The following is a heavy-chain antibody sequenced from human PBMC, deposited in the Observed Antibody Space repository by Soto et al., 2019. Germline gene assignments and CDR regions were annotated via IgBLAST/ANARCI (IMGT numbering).Heavy chain of an antibody. CDR1: GFIFDDFA. D-gene: IGHD3-3*01. CDR2: ISWNSDSI. CDR3: TKGGGLDDFWSGPLHFDL. V-gene: IGHV3-9*01. Sequence: EAQLVESGGGLVQPGRSLRLSCAGSGFIFDDFAIHWVRQAPGKGLEWVSGISWNSDSIGYADSVKGRFTISRDNAKNSLYLQMNSLRVEATALYYCTKGGGLDDFWSGPLHFDLWGQGTLVTVSS. J-gene: IGHJ4*02.